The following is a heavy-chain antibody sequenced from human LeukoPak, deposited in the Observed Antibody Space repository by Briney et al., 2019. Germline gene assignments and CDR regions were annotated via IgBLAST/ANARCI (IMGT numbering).Heavy chain of an antibody. CDR1: GGTLSSYT. D-gene: IGHD3-22*01. V-gene: IGHV1-69*04. CDR2: IIPILGIA. CDR3: ARDFAYYYDSSGYYPPLGY. J-gene: IGHJ4*02. Sequence: SVKVSCKASGGTLSSYTISWVRQAPGQGLEWMGRIIPILGIANYAQKFQGRVTITADKSTSTAYMELSSLRSEDTAVYYCARDFAYYYDSSGYYPPLGYWGQGTLVTVSS.